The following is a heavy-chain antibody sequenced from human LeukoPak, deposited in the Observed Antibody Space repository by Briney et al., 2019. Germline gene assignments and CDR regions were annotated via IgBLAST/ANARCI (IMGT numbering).Heavy chain of an antibody. D-gene: IGHD6-19*01. CDR1: GYTFTSYD. J-gene: IGHJ4*02. CDR2: MNPNSGNT. Sequence: GASVKVSCKASGYTFTSYDINWVRQATGQGLEWMGWMNPNSGNTGYAQKFQGGVTMTRNTSISTAYMELSSLRSEDTAVYYCARAAVARRPLGYWGQGTLVTVSS. CDR3: ARAAVARRPLGY. V-gene: IGHV1-8*01.